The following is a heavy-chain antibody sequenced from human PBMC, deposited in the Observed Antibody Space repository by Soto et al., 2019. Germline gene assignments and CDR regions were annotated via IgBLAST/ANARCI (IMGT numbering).Heavy chain of an antibody. J-gene: IGHJ4*02. V-gene: IGHV1-8*01. CDR2: MNPDSDKT. CDR3: ARPGARYCGGDCYSSH. Sequence: ASVQVSFKGCGYMFRRYDIIWVRQATGQGLEWMGWMNPDSDKTDYAQKFQGRGTMTGNTSISTAYMELTALTYEDTAIYYCARPGARYCGGDCYSSHWGQGTLVTVSS. CDR1: GYMFRRYD. D-gene: IGHD2-21*02.